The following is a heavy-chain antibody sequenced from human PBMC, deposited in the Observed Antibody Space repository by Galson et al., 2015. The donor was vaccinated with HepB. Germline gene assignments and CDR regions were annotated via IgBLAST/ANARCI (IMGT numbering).Heavy chain of an antibody. CDR3: AREPIFIAAAAAFDI. J-gene: IGHJ3*02. Sequence: SVKVSCKASGYTFTSYGISWVRQAPGQGLEWMGWISAYNGNTNYAQKLQGRVTMTTDTSTSTAYMELRSLRSDDTAVYYCAREPIFIAAAAAFDIWGQGTMVTVSS. CDR2: ISAYNGNT. CDR1: GYTFTSYG. D-gene: IGHD6-13*01. V-gene: IGHV1-18*01.